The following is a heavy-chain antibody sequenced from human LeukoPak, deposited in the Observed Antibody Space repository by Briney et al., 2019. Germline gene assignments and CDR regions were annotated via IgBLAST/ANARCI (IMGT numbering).Heavy chain of an antibody. V-gene: IGHV4-59*01. CDR2: IYYSGST. CDR3: ARGDDFWSGYYRLDAFDI. D-gene: IGHD3-3*01. J-gene: IGHJ3*02. Sequence: SETLSLTCTVSGGSISSYYWSWIRQPPGKGLEWIGYIYYSGSTNYNPSLKSRVTISVDTSKNQFSLKLSSVTAADTAVYYCARGDDFWSGYYRLDAFDIWGQGTMVTVSS. CDR1: GGSISSYY.